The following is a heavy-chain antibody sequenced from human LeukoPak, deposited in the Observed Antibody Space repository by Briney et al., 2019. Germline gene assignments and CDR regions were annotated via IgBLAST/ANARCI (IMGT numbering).Heavy chain of an antibody. Sequence: ASVKVSCKASGYTFTSYDINWVRQATGQGLEWMGWMNPNSGNTGYAQKFQGRVTMTRNTSISTAYMELSSLRSEDTAVYYCARELIVVVTAIPRVAAFDIWGQGTMVTVSS. J-gene: IGHJ3*02. CDR3: ARELIVVVTAIPRVAAFDI. D-gene: IGHD2-21*02. CDR1: GYTFTSYD. CDR2: MNPNSGNT. V-gene: IGHV1-8*01.